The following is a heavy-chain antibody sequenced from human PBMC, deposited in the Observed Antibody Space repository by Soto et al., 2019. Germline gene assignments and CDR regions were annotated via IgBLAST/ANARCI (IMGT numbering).Heavy chain of an antibody. Sequence: QVQLQESGPGLVKPSETLSLTCTVSGGSISSYYWSWIRQPPGKGLEWIGYIYYSGSTNYNPSLKSRVTISADTSKTQFSLKLSSVTAADTAVYYCARGALGEGYFDLWGRGTLVTVSS. J-gene: IGHJ2*01. D-gene: IGHD3-10*01. V-gene: IGHV4-59*01. CDR2: IYYSGST. CDR3: ARGALGEGYFDL. CDR1: GGSISSYY.